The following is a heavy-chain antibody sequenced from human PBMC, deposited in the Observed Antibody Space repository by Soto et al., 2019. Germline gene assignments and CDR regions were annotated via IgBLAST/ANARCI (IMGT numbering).Heavy chain of an antibody. Sequence: QVQLQESGPRLVTPSETLTLTCSLSGGSITNHYWGWIRQPSGKGLEFIGRIYPSGRAHYNPSLQSRVTMSVDTSKNQFSLKVNSVTAADTAIYYCARDYDVNTAVDYWYFDLWGRGTLVTVSS. CDR1: GGSITNHY. V-gene: IGHV4-4*07. J-gene: IGHJ2*01. CDR3: ARDYDVNTAVDYWYFDL. D-gene: IGHD5-18*01. CDR2: IYPSGRA.